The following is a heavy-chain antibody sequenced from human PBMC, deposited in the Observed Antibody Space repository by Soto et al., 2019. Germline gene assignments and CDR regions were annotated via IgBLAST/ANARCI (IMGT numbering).Heavy chain of an antibody. J-gene: IGHJ6*02. Sequence: PGGSLRLSCAASGFTFSGSAMHWVRQAPGKGLEWVAVISYDGSNKYYADSVKGRFTISRDNSKNTLYLQMNSLRAEDTAVYYCARAKPKVTIFGVVPCYYYYGMDVWGQGTTVTVSS. CDR2: ISYDGSNK. CDR3: ARAKPKVTIFGVVPCYYYYGMDV. D-gene: IGHD3-3*01. CDR1: GFTFSGSA. V-gene: IGHV3-30-3*01.